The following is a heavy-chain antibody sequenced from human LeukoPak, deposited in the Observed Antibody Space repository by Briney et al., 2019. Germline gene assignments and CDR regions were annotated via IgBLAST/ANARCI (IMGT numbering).Heavy chain of an antibody. V-gene: IGHV3-53*01. Sequence: PGGSLRLSSAVLGFSVTNNYMSWGRQAPGKGLEWVSVFYVGGATYYADSVKGRFTISRDNSENTLYLQMKSLRAEDTAVYYCARGDGYNFFDYWGQGTLVTVSS. CDR2: FYVGGAT. J-gene: IGHJ4*02. CDR3: ARGDGYNFFDY. CDR1: GFSVTNNY. D-gene: IGHD5-24*01.